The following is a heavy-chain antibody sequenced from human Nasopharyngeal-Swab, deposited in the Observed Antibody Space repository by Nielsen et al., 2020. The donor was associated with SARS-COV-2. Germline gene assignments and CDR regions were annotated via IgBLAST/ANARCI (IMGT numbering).Heavy chain of an antibody. V-gene: IGHV3-48*01. CDR3: ARGGQGTYYYDSSGYYGEYYFDY. CDR2: ISSSSSTI. CDR1: GFIFSDYS. Sequence: GESLKISCAASGFIFSDYSMNWVRQAPGKGLEWVSHISSSSSTIYYAYSVKGRFTITRDNAKNSLYLQMDSLRAEDTAVYYCARGGQGTYYYDSSGYYGEYYFDYWGQGTLVTVSS. J-gene: IGHJ4*02. D-gene: IGHD3-22*01.